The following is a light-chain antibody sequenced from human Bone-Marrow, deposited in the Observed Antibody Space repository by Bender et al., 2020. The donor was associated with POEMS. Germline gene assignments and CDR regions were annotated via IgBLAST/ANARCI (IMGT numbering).Light chain of an antibody. J-gene: IGLJ3*02. CDR1: SSNIGTNP. Sequence: QSVLTKPPSASGTPGQRVTISCSGSSSNIGTNPVNWYQQLPGTAPKLLNYINNQRPSGVPDRFSGSKSGTSASLAISGLQSEDEADYYCAAWEDSLNGWVFGGGTKLTVL. CDR3: AAWEDSLNGWV. V-gene: IGLV1-44*01. CDR2: INN.